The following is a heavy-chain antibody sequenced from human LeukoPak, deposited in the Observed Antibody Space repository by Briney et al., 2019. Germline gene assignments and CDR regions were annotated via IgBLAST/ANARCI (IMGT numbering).Heavy chain of an antibody. CDR3: ASAIYCSGGSCYYFDY. D-gene: IGHD2-15*01. Sequence: ASVKVSFKASGGTFINYAISWVRQAPGQGLEWMGGIIPIFGTANYAQKFQGRVTITADESTSTAYMELSSLRSEDTAVYYCASAIYCSGGSCYYFDYWGQGTLVTVSS. J-gene: IGHJ4*02. CDR2: IIPIFGTA. V-gene: IGHV1-69*13. CDR1: GGTFINYA.